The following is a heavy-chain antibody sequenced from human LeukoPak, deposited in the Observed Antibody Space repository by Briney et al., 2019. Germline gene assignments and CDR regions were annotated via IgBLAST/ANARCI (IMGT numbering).Heavy chain of an antibody. V-gene: IGHV4-39*07. Sequence: PSETLSLTCTVSGGSISSGGYYWGWIRQPPGKGLEWIGSIKYSGSTYYNPSLKSRVTISVDTSKNQFSLKLSSVTAADTAVYYCARDVPSTLKVHTPMAIGFDYWGQGTLVTVSS. D-gene: IGHD5-18*01. CDR3: ARDVPSTLKVHTPMAIGFDY. CDR2: IKYSGST. CDR1: GGSISSGGYY. J-gene: IGHJ4*02.